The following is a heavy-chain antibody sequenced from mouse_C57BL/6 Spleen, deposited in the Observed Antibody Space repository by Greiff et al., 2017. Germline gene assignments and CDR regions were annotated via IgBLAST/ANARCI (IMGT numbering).Heavy chain of an antibody. V-gene: IGHV5-9*01. D-gene: IGHD2-1*01. Sequence: VQLKESGGGLVKPGGSLKLSCAASGFIFSSYTMSWVRQTPEKRLEWVATISGGGGNTYYPDSVKGRFTISRDNAKNTLYLQMSSLRSEDTALYYCARHSGGNSYAMDYWGQGTSVTVSS. CDR3: ARHSGGNSYAMDY. CDR1: GFIFSSYT. CDR2: ISGGGGNT. J-gene: IGHJ4*01.